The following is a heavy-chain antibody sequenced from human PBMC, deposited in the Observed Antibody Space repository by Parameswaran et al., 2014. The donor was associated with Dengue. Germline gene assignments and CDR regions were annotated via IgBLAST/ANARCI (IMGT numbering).Heavy chain of an antibody. V-gene: IGHV5-51*01. CDR3: ARIPSPHDYGDDHDAFDI. D-gene: IGHD4-17*01. CDR2: IYPGDSDT. J-gene: IGHJ3*02. Sequence: VRQMPGKGLEWMGIIYPGDSDTRYSPSFQGQVTISADKSISTAYLQWSSLKASDTAMYYCARIPSPHDYGDDHDAFDIWGQGTMVTVTS.